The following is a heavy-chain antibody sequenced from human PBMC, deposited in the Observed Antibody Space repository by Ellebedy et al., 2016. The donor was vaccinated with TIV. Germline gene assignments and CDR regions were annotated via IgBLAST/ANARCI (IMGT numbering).Heavy chain of an antibody. V-gene: IGHV3-30*18. CDR3: AKEAYDIMTGSQMYGMDV. D-gene: IGHD3-9*01. CDR2: ISYDGNDK. Sequence: GGSLRLSCAASGFTFSSYGMHWVRQAPGKGLEWVAFISYDGNDKYYADSVKGRFSISRDNSENTLYVQMNTLRAEDTAVYYCAKEAYDIMTGSQMYGMDVWGQGTLVTVSS. J-gene: IGHJ4*02. CDR1: GFTFSSYG.